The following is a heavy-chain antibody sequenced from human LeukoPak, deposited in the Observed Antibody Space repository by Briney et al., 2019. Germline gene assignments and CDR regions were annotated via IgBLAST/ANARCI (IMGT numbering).Heavy chain of an antibody. CDR1: GYTFTGYY. V-gene: IGHV1-2*02. J-gene: IGHJ4*02. D-gene: IGHD3-22*01. CDR2: INPNSGGT. CDR3: ARVKTMIVVVSLFDY. Sequence: GASVKVSCTASGYTFTGYYMHWVRQAPGQGLEWMGWINPNSGGTNYAQKFQGRVTMTRDTSISTAFMELSRLRSDDTAVYYCARVKTMIVVVSLFDYWGQGTLVTVSS.